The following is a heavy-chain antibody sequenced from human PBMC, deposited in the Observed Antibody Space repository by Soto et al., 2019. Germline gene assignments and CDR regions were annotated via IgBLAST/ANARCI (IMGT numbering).Heavy chain of an antibody. CDR1: GYDFSSYG. CDR2: ISASNGNS. J-gene: IGHJ4*02. CDR3: VRDPQRNDY. D-gene: IGHD2-2*01. V-gene: IGHV1-18*04. Sequence: QVQLVQSGAEVKKPGASVKVSCKASGYDFSSYGIRWVRQAPGPGLEWMGWISASNGNSDYAQQFQGRVTLTSDTSRTTAYMELRSLRSDDTAVYYCVRDPQRNDYWGQGTLVNVSS.